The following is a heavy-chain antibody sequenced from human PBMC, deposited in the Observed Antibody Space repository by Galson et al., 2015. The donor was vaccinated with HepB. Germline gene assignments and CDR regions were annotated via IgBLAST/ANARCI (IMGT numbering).Heavy chain of an antibody. CDR1: GYTFINYD. Sequence: SVKVSCKASGYTFINYDINWVRQATGHGLEWMGWVNPVYGQTGYAQKFQGRLTMTIDTSITTAYMELSGLRSEDTAVYYCTRVRSGMSGGWHGDSWGPGTAVTVSS. D-gene: IGHD6-19*01. CDR2: VNPVYGQT. J-gene: IGHJ4*02. V-gene: IGHV1-8*01. CDR3: TRVRSGMSGGWHGDS.